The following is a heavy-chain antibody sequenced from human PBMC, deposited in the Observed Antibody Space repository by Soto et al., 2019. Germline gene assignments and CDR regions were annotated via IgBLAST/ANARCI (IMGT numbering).Heavy chain of an antibody. D-gene: IGHD2-8*01. CDR3: AKEDDAWTNGHFDI. J-gene: IGHJ3*02. Sequence: KPSETLSLTCTVSGGSISSSSYYWGWIRQPPGKGLEWIGSIYYSGSTYYNPSLKSRVTISVDTSKNQFSLKLSSVTAADTAIYFCAKEDDAWTNGHFDIWGQGTMVTVSS. CDR2: IYYSGST. V-gene: IGHV4-39*02. CDR1: GGSISSSSYY.